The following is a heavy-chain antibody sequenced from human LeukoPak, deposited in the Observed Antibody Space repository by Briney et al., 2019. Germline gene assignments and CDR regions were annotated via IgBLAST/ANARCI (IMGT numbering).Heavy chain of an antibody. D-gene: IGHD3-22*01. CDR3: AREMYYYDSSGADEIAFDI. V-gene: IGHV1-18*01. CDR1: GYTFTSYG. J-gene: IGHJ3*02. Sequence: ASVKVSCKASGYTFTSYGISWVRQAPGQGLEWMGWISAYNGNTNYAQKLQGRVTVTTDASTSTAYMELRSLRSDDTAVYYCAREMYYYDSSGADEIAFDIWGQGTMVTVSS. CDR2: ISAYNGNT.